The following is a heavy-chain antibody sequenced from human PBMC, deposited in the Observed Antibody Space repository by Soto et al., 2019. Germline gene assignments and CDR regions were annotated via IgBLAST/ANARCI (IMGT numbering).Heavy chain of an antibody. J-gene: IGHJ2*01. Sequence: QVTLKESGPVLLKPTETLTLTCTVSGFSLNNTRVGVSWIRQPPGQALEWLAPIFSTDEKSYSTSLESRLTISQHTSKSQVVLSTTNLDPGDTGTYYCARIYDFWYWYLDLCGRCTLVTVSS. V-gene: IGHV2-26*01. CDR3: ARIYDFWYWYLDL. D-gene: IGHD3-3*01. CDR1: GFSLNNTRVG. CDR2: IFSTDEK.